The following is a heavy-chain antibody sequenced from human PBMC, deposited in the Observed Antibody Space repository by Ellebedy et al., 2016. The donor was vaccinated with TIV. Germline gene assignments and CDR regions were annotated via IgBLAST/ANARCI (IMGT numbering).Heavy chain of an antibody. V-gene: IGHV3-11*05. D-gene: IGHD2-2*02. CDR2: ISSSSSYT. CDR1: GFTFSDYY. Sequence: GESLKISCAASGFTFSDYYMSWIRQAPGKGLEWVSYISSSSSYTNYADSVKGRFTISRDNAKNSLYLQMNSLRAEDTAVYYCARDVVPAAVRRFDPWGQGTLVTVSS. CDR3: ARDVVPAAVRRFDP. J-gene: IGHJ5*02.